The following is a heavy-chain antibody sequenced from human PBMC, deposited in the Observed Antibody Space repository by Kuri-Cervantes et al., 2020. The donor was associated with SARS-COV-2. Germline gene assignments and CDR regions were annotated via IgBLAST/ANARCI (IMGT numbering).Heavy chain of an antibody. CDR3: ARYSREWLQINPDAFDI. CDR2: ISYDGSNK. Sequence: GESLKISCAASGFTFSSYAMHWVRQAPGKGLEWVAVISYDGSNKYYADSVKGRFTISRDNSKNTLYLQMNSLRAEDTAVYYCARYSREWLQINPDAFDIWGQGTMVTVSS. V-gene: IGHV3-30*04. J-gene: IGHJ3*02. D-gene: IGHD3-3*01. CDR1: GFTFSSYA.